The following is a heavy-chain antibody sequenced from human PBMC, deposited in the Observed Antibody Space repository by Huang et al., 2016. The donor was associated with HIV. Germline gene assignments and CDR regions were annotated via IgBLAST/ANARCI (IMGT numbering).Heavy chain of an antibody. CDR2: ITYVGGNE. V-gene: IGHV3-30*18. CDR3: AKDQGSGLLGIDY. CDR1: CFIFRSYG. D-gene: IGHD6-19*01. Sequence: GGVVQPGGSLRLSCAASCFIFRSYGMHWVRQAPGKGPEWVAVITYVGGNEDYTDSVRGRFTISRDNSKNTMYLQMYSLRTEDTAVYYCAKDQGSGLLGIDYWGQGNLVTVSS. J-gene: IGHJ4*02.